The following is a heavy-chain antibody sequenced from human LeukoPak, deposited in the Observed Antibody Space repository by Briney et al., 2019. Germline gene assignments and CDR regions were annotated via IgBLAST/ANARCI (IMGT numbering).Heavy chain of an antibody. V-gene: IGHV3-30*04. CDR2: ISYDGSSK. Sequence: PGRSLRLSCAASGFTFSSYAMHWVRQAPGKGLEWVAVISYDGSSKYYADSVKGRFTISRDNSKNTLYLQMNSLRAEDTAVYYCAASIPPASWGQGTLVTVSS. J-gene: IGHJ5*02. CDR1: GFTFSSYA. D-gene: IGHD2-21*01. CDR3: AASIPPAS.